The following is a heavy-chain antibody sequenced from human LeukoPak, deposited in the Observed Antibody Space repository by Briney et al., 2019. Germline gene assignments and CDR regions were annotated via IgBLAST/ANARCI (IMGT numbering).Heavy chain of an antibody. V-gene: IGHV3-23*01. CDR2: ISGDGGST. J-gene: IGHJ4*02. CDR3: AKSDYYDSSGHWSSFEY. D-gene: IGHD3-22*01. CDR1: GFTFSSYD. Sequence: GGSLRLFCAASGFTFSSYDLSWVRQAPGKGLEWVSAISGDGGSTFYTDSVKGRFTSSRDNSKNTLYLQMNSLRAEDTAVYYCAKSDYYDSSGHWSSFEYWGQGTLVTVSS.